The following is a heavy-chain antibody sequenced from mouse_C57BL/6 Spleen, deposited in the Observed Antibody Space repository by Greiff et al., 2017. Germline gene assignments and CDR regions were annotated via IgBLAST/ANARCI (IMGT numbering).Heavy chain of an antibody. CDR1: GYTFTSYG. J-gene: IGHJ2*01. D-gene: IGHD1-1*01. CDR3: ARVGIITTVVATPFDY. Sequence: QVQLQQSGAELARPGASVKLSCKASGYTFTSYGIRWVKQRTGQGLEWIGEIYPRSGNTYYTEKFKGKATLTADKSSSTAYMELRSLTSEDSAVYFGARVGIITTVVATPFDYWGQGTTLTVSS. CDR2: IYPRSGNT. V-gene: IGHV1-81*01.